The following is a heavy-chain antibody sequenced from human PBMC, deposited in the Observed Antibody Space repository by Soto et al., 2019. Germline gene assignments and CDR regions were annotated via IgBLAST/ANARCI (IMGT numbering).Heavy chain of an antibody. V-gene: IGHV3-33*01. J-gene: IGHJ4*02. D-gene: IGHD1-26*01. Sequence: QVQLVESGGGVVQPGRSLRLSCAASGFTFSGLGMHWVRQAPGKGLEWVAVIRYDGSNIYYADAVKGRFTITRDNSKDTLYRQMSSLRADDTAVYYCATDGVGHTTFFGYFDYWGKGTRVTVSS. CDR1: GFTFSGLG. CDR3: ATDGVGHTTFFGYFDY. CDR2: IRYDGSNI.